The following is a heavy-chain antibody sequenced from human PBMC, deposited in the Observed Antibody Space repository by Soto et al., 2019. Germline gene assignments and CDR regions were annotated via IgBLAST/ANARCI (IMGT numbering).Heavy chain of an antibody. CDR1: GYPFTGYY. V-gene: IGHV1-2*02. D-gene: IGHD1-1*01. CDR2: INPNSGGT. J-gene: IGHJ6*02. CDR3: ARDRELERCGMDV. Sequence: XSVKVACNASGYPFTGYYMHWVRQSPGQGLEWMGWINPNSGGTNYAQKFQGRVTMTRDTSISTAYMELSRLRSDDTAVYYCARDRELERCGMDVWGQRTTVTVSS.